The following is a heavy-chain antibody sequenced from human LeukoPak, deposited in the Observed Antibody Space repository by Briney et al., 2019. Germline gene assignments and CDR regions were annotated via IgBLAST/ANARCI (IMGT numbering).Heavy chain of an antibody. D-gene: IGHD6-13*01. J-gene: IGHJ5*02. CDR1: GGSISSSSYY. CDR3: ARRAAAGWFDP. Sequence: PSETLSLTCTVSGGSISSSSYYWGWIRQPPGKGLEWTGSIYYSGSTYYNPSLKSRVTISVDTSKNQFSLKLSSVTAADTAVYYCARRAAAGWFDPWGQGTLVTVSS. V-gene: IGHV4-39*01. CDR2: IYYSGST.